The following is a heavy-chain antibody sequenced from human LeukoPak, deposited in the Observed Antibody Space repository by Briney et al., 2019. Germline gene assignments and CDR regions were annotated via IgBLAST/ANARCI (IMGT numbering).Heavy chain of an antibody. Sequence: SETLSLTCTVSGYSISSGYYWGWIRQPPGKGLEWIGSIYHSGSTYYNPSLKSRVTISVDTSKNQFSLNLSSVTAADTAVYYCARHKNYYYYYMDVWGKGTTVTISS. CDR3: ARHKNYYYYYMDV. J-gene: IGHJ6*03. V-gene: IGHV4-38-2*02. CDR1: GYSISSGYY. CDR2: IYHSGST.